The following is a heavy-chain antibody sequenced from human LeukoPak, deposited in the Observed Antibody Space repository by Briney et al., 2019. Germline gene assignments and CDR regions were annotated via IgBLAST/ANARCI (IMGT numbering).Heavy chain of an antibody. J-gene: IGHJ4*02. Sequence: PGGSLRLSCAASGFTFSSYGMHWVRQAPGKGLEWVAFIRYDGSNKYYADSVKGRFTISRDNSKNTLYLQMNSLRAEDTAVYYCARTGPIATGFDYWGQGTLVTVSS. V-gene: IGHV3-30*02. CDR1: GFTFSSYG. CDR3: ARTGPIATGFDY. CDR2: IRYDGSNK. D-gene: IGHD6-25*01.